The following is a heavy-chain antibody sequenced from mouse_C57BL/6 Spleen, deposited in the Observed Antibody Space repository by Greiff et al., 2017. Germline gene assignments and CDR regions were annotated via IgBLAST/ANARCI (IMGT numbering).Heavy chain of an antibody. J-gene: IGHJ3*01. CDR2: ISYDGSN. V-gene: IGHV3-6*01. Sequence: EVKLMESGPGLVKPSQSLSLTCSVTGYSITSGYYWNWIRQFPGNKLEWMGYISYDGSNNYNPSLKNRISITRDTSKNQFFLKLNSVTTEDTATYYCARWDDYGWFAYWGQGTLVTVSA. CDR3: ARWDDYGWFAY. CDR1: GYSITSGYY. D-gene: IGHD2-4*01.